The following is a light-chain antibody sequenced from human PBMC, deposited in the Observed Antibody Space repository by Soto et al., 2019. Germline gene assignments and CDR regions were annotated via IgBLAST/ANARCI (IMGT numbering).Light chain of an antibody. CDR1: SSDVGRYDY. V-gene: IGLV2-14*03. CDR2: DVS. J-gene: IGLJ1*01. CDR3: SSYTTSRTYV. Sequence: QCALTQPASVSGSPGQSITISCTGTSSDVGRYDYVSWYQQHPGKAPKLLIYDVSNRPSGVSNRFSGSKSGNTASLTISGLQAEDEAEYYCSSYTTSRTYVFGTGTKLTVL.